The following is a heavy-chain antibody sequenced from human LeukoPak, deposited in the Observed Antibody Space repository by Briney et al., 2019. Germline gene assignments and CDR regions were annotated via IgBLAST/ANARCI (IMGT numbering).Heavy chain of an antibody. V-gene: IGHV1-69*13. CDR3: ARVNTMVRGGTFDY. CDR1: GGTFSSYA. Sequence: SVKVSCKASGGTFSSYAISWVRQAPGQGLEWMGGIIPIFGTANYAQKFQGRVTITADESTSTAYMELSSLRSEDTAVYYCARVNTMVRGGTFDYWGQGTLVTVSS. CDR2: IIPIFGTA. D-gene: IGHD3-10*01. J-gene: IGHJ4*02.